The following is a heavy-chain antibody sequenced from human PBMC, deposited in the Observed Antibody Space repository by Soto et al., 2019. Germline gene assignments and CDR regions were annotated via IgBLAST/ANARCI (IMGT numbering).Heavy chain of an antibody. CDR1: GVPFSTYA. Sequence: QVQLVQSGAEVKKPGSSVKVSCKASGVPFSTYAISWVRQAPGQGLEWMGGIIPIFGTANYAQKFQGRVTIAADEATTTAYWELSRLTSEDTAMYYCARGSHSPGIAVAGYYYWGQGTLVTVSS. D-gene: IGHD6-19*01. CDR2: IIPIFGTA. CDR3: ARGSHSPGIAVAGYYY. V-gene: IGHV1-69*01. J-gene: IGHJ4*02.